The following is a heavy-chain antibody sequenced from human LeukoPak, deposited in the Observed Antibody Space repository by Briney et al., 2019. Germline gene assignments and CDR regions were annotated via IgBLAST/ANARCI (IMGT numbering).Heavy chain of an antibody. D-gene: IGHD6-13*01. Sequence: PGGSLTLSCAASGFTFSRIAMSWVRQAPGKGLEWVSGISGSGGRDSTYYADSVKGRFTISRDKSKNTVYLEMNSLRAEDTAVYYCAKGYSEYTSSWFEYWGQGTLVTVSS. CDR3: AKGYSEYTSSWFEY. CDR2: ISGSGGRDST. V-gene: IGHV3-23*01. J-gene: IGHJ4*02. CDR1: GFTFSRIA.